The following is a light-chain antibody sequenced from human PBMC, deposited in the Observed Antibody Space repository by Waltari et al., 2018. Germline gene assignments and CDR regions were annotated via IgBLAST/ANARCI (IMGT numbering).Light chain of an antibody. CDR3: QQYYNTPPT. V-gene: IGKV4-1*01. CDR2: WAS. CDR1: QSVSDHVNNKNY. Sequence: DIVMTQSPDSLTVSPGERATINCRSSQSVSDHVNNKNYLAWYRQKPGQPPKLLISWASTREFGVPDRFSGTGSGIEFTLTISSLQAEDVAVYYCQQYYNTPPTFGRGTKVEIK. J-gene: IGKJ1*01.